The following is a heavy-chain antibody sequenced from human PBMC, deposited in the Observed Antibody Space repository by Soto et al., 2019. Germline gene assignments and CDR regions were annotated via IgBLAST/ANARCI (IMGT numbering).Heavy chain of an antibody. Sequence: SETLSLTCAVYGGSFSGYYWSWIRQPPGKGLEWIGEINHSGSTNYNPSLKSRVTISVDTSKNQFSLKLSSVTAADTAVYYCARGGGYEDYYYGMDVWGQGTTVTV. J-gene: IGHJ6*02. D-gene: IGHD5-12*01. V-gene: IGHV4-34*01. CDR3: ARGGGYEDYYYGMDV. CDR2: INHSGST. CDR1: GGSFSGYY.